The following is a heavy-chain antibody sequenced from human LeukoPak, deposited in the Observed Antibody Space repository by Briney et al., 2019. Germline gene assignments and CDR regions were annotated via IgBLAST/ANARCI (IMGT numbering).Heavy chain of an antibody. CDR3: AFRGVIPNYFDY. J-gene: IGHJ4*02. D-gene: IGHD3-10*01. Sequence: ASVKVSCKASGYTFKTYSFTWVRQAPGQGLEWMGRISAYNGDTNYAQKFQGRVALTADTLTRTGYMELASLRSDDTAVYYCAFRGVIPNYFDYWGQGSLVTVSS. CDR2: ISAYNGDT. CDR1: GYTFKTYS. V-gene: IGHV1-18*01.